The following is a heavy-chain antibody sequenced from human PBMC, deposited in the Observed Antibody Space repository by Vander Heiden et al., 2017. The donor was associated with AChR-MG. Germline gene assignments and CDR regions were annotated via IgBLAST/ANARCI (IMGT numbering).Heavy chain of an antibody. Sequence: QVQLVESGGGVVQPGRSLRLSCAASGFTSSSYAMHWVRQAPGKGLEWVAVISYDGSNKYYADSVKGRFTISRDNSKNTLYLQMNSLRAEDTAVYYCARDQVRGVIYYGMDVWGQGTTVTVSS. CDR2: ISYDGSNK. J-gene: IGHJ6*02. CDR3: ARDQVRGVIYYGMDV. V-gene: IGHV3-30-3*01. CDR1: GFTSSSYA. D-gene: IGHD3-10*01.